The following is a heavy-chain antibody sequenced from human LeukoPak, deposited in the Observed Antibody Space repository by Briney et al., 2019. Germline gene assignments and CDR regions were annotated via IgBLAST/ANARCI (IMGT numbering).Heavy chain of an antibody. Sequence: ASVKVSCKVSGYTLTELSMHWVRQAPGKGLEWMGGFDPEDGETIYAQKFQGRVTMTEDTSTDTAYMELSSLRSEDTAVYYCAAITPGGPRYYYYYGMDDWGQGTTVTVSS. CDR1: GYTLTELS. CDR2: FDPEDGET. V-gene: IGHV1-24*01. D-gene: IGHD5-24*01. CDR3: AAITPGGPRYYYYYGMDD. J-gene: IGHJ6*02.